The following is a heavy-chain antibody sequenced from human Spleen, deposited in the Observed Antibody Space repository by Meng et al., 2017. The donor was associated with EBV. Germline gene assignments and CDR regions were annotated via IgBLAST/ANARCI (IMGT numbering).Heavy chain of an antibody. CDR3: ARDGSRGPPNVDAKPAFDY. J-gene: IGHJ4*02. CDR2: FDHVDDET. CDR1: GYTLSELS. V-gene: IGHV1-24*01. Sequence: QVHLVQSGAEVKKPGASAKVSCKVSGYTLSELSMHWVRLTPGKGLDWMGGFDHVDDETIYAKKFQDRVTMTEDTSTDTAYMELSSLRSEDTAVYYCARDGSRGPPNVDAKPAFDYWGQGTLVTVAS. D-gene: IGHD2-15*01.